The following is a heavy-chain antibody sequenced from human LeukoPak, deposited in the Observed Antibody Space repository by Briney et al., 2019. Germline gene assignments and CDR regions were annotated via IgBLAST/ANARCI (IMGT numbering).Heavy chain of an antibody. Sequence: SETLSLTCTVSGGSVSSGPYYWSWIRQPPGKGLEWIGYIYYNGNTNYNPSLESRVTISIDTSKNQFSLKLSPVTAADTAVYYCARDQDWDLQSLRYFDYWGQGTLVTVSS. CDR2: IYYNGNT. D-gene: IGHD1-26*01. V-gene: IGHV4-61*01. CDR3: ARDQDWDLQSLRYFDY. CDR1: GGSVSSGPYY. J-gene: IGHJ4*02.